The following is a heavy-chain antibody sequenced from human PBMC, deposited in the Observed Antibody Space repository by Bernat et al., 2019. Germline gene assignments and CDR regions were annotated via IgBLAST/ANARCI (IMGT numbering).Heavy chain of an antibody. V-gene: IGHV3-7*03. CDR3: ARGSGWSPDY. CDR1: GFTFGNFG. CDR2: IKQDGSEK. D-gene: IGHD6-19*01. Sequence: EVQLVESGGGLVKRGGSLRLSCVASGFTFGNFGRTWVRQGPGKGLEGVANIKQDGSEKHFVDSVKGRFTISRDNAKNSLALQMNSLRAEDTAVYYCARGSGWSPDYWGQGTLVTVSS. J-gene: IGHJ4*02.